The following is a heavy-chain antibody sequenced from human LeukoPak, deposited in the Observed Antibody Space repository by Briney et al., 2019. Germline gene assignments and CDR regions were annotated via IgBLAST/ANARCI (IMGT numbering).Heavy chain of an antibody. CDR2: IKSKTDGGTT. V-gene: IGHV3-15*07. J-gene: IGHJ4*02. CDR1: GFTFSSYG. D-gene: IGHD3-10*01. Sequence: PGGSLRLSCAASGFTFSSYGMHWVRQAPGKGLEWVGRIKSKTDGGTTDYAAPVKGRFTISRDDSKNTLYRQMNSLKTEDTAVYYCTTRTLQRYGSGSYLFDYWGQGTLVTVSS. CDR3: TTRTLQRYGSGSYLFDY.